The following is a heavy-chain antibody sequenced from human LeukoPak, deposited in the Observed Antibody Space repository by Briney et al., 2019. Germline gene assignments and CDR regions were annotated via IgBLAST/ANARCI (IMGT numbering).Heavy chain of an antibody. CDR2: IYYSGST. CDR3: AKSTYYYDTFVNAFDI. V-gene: IGHV4-39*07. D-gene: IGHD3-22*01. CDR1: GGSISSSNYY. Sequence: SETLSLTCTVSGGSISSSNYYWGWIRQPPGKGLEWIGSIYYSGSTYYNPSLKSRVTISVDTSKNQFSLKLSSVTAADTAVYYCAKSTYYYDTFVNAFDIWGQGTMVTVSS. J-gene: IGHJ3*02.